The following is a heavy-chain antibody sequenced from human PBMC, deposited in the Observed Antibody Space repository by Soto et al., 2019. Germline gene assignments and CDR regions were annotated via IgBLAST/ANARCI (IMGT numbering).Heavy chain of an antibody. CDR1: GFTVSSNY. CDR3: VRNTGWDTPMVH. CDR2: IYSGGTT. J-gene: IGHJ4*02. D-gene: IGHD5-18*01. V-gene: IGHV3-66*01. Sequence: GGSLRLSCAASGFTVSSNYMSWVRQAPGKGLEWVSVIYSGGTTYYADSVKGRFTISRDNSRNTLYLQMNSLRAEDTAVYYRVRNTGWDTPMVHWGQGTLVTVSS.